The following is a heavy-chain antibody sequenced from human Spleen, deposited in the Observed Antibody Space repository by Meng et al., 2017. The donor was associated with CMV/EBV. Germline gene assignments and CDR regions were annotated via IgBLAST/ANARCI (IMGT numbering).Heavy chain of an antibody. Sequence: GESLKISCAAAGFPFSSFPMSWVRQAPGKGLEWVAGIYNGDDRTYYIDSVKGRFSISRDNSKNMLYLQMNSLRAEDTAVYYCAKERGQLIGGHAYYHFGMDVWGQGAMVTVSS. V-gene: IGHV3-23*03. CDR3: AKERGQLIGGHAYYHFGMDV. J-gene: IGHJ6*02. D-gene: IGHD3-16*01. CDR1: GFPFSSFP. CDR2: IYNGDDRT.